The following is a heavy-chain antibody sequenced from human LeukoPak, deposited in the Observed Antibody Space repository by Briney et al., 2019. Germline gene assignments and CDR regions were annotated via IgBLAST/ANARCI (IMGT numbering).Heavy chain of an antibody. CDR1: GYSISSGYY. CDR3: ARRGYYYDSSGNNWFDP. V-gene: IGHV4-38-2*01. D-gene: IGHD3-22*01. CDR2: IYHSGST. J-gene: IGHJ5*02. Sequence: SETLSLTCAVSGYSISSGYYCGWIRQPPGKGLEWIGSIYHSGSTYYNPSLKSRVTISVDTSKNQFSLKLSSVTAADTAVYYCARRGYYYDSSGNNWFDPWGQGTLVTVSS.